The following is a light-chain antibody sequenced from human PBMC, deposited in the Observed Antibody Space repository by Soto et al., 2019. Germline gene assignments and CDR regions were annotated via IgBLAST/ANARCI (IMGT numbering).Light chain of an antibody. Sequence: ESVVTWARGTLWLHPRERATLSCRASQSVSSYLAWYQQKPGQAPRLLIYDTSTRATGIPARFSGSGSGTEFTLTISSLQSEDFAGYYCQQYNNWPPITFGQGTRLE. CDR1: QSVSSY. V-gene: IGKV3-15*01. CDR2: DTS. J-gene: IGKJ5*01. CDR3: QQYNNWPPIT.